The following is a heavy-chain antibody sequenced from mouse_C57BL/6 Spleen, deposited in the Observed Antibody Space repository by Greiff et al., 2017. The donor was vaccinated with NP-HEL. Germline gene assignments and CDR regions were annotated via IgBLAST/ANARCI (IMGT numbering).Heavy chain of an antibody. D-gene: IGHD2-4*01. J-gene: IGHJ3*01. Sequence: EVHLVESGPGMVKPSQSLSLTCTVTGYSITSGYDWHWIRHFPGNKLEWMGYISYSGSTNYNPSLKSRISITHDTSKNHFFLKLNSVTTEDTATYYCARGDDYPWFAYWGQGTLVTVSA. CDR3: ARGDDYPWFAY. CDR1: GYSITSGYD. CDR2: ISYSGST. V-gene: IGHV3-1*01.